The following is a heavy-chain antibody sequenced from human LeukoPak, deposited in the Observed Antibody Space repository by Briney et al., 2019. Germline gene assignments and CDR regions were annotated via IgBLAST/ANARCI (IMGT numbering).Heavy chain of an antibody. J-gene: IGHJ4*02. CDR1: GYTFTSYG. CDR3: ASWAGYCSSNNCYATSLDY. D-gene: IGHD2-2*01. Sequence: ASAKVSCKASGYTFTSYGISWVRQAPGQGLEWMGWISAYNVNANFAQKLQGRVTMTTDTSTNTAYMELRSLRSDDTAVYYCASWAGYCSSNNCYATSLDYWGQGTLVTVSA. V-gene: IGHV1-18*01. CDR2: ISAYNVNA.